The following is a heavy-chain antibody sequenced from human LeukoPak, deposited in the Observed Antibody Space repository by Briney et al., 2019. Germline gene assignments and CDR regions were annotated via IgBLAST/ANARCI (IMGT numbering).Heavy chain of an antibody. CDR2: ISAYNGNT. CDR1: GNTFTSYG. CDR3: ARVIPYYDILTGYYGYYYYYMDV. Sequence: ASVKVSCKASGNTFTSYGISWVRQAPGQGLEWMGWISAYNGNTNYAQKLQGRVTMTTDTSTSTAYMELRSLRSDDTAVYYCARVIPYYDILTGYYGYYYYYMDVWGKGTTVTISS. J-gene: IGHJ6*03. D-gene: IGHD3-9*01. V-gene: IGHV1-18*01.